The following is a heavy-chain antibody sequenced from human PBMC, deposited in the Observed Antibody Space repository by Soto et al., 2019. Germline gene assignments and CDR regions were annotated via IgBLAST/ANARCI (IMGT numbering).Heavy chain of an antibody. D-gene: IGHD2-15*01. Sequence: SETLSLTCTVSGGSISSGGYYWSWTRQPPGKGLEWIGSINYSGRTYYSPSVKSRITISVDTSKNQYSLKLHSVTATDTAVYYCARLFGCSGGSCYFDPWGQGTLVTVSS. CDR3: ARLFGCSGGSCYFDP. CDR2: INYSGRT. CDR1: GGSISSGGYY. V-gene: IGHV4-39*01. J-gene: IGHJ5*02.